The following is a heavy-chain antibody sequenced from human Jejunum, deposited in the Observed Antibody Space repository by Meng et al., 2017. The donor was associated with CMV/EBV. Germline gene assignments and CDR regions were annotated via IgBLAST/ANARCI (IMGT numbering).Heavy chain of an antibody. CDR1: GGSLSSRNW. Sequence: QGPGPGLVKPSGTLSLTCAVSGGSLSSRNWWGWVRQPPGKGLEWIGEIYHSGSTNYNPSLKSRVTISVDESKNQFSLRLSSVTAADTAVYYCARVGAYCGGDCYHPRWGQGTLVTVSS. CDR2: IYHSGST. CDR3: ARVGAYCGGDCYHPR. D-gene: IGHD2-21*02. J-gene: IGHJ4*02. V-gene: IGHV4-4*02.